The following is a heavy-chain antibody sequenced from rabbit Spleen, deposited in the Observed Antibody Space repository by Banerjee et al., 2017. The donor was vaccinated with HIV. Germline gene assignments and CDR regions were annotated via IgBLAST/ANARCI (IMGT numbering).Heavy chain of an antibody. V-gene: IGHV1S45*01. D-gene: IGHD7-1*01. CDR1: GFSFSNKAV. Sequence: QEQPVESGGGLVQAGGSLALSGIALGFSFSNKAVMGWVRQAPGKGLEWIACINAVTGKAVYASWAKGRFTFSKTSSTTVTLQVTSLTAADTTTYFCARDTGTSFSSYGMDLWGQGTLVTVS. CDR2: INAVTGKA. J-gene: IGHJ6*01. CDR3: ARDTGTSFSSYGMDL.